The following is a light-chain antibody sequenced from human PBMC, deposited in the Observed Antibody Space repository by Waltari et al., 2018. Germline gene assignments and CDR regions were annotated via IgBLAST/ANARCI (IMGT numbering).Light chain of an antibody. V-gene: IGLV2-14*03. J-gene: IGLJ2*01. Sequence: QSALTQPASVSGSPGQSITISCTGTTSDIGNYNYVSWYQQHPRKAPRLRICDVYNRPSGISRRFSGSKSGNTASLTISGLQAEDEAVYHCSTYTNSGTYVAFGGGTRVTV. CDR1: TSDIGNYNY. CDR2: DVY. CDR3: STYTNSGTYVA.